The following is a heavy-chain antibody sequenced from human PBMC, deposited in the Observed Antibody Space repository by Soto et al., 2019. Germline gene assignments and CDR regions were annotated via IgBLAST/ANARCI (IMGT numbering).Heavy chain of an antibody. CDR3: ARESLRCSSTSCYTWFDP. J-gene: IGHJ5*02. Sequence: QVQLQESGPGLAKPSQTLSLTCTVSGGSISSGDYYWSWIRQPPGKGLEWIGYIYYSGSTYYNPSLKSRVTISVDTSKNQFSLKLSSVTAADTAVYYCARESLRCSSTSCYTWFDPWGQGTLVTVSS. CDR2: IYYSGST. V-gene: IGHV4-30-4*01. CDR1: GGSISSGDYY. D-gene: IGHD2-2*02.